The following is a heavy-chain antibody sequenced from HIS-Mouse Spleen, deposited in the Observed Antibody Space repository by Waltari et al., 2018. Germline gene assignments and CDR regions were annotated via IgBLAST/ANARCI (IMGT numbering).Heavy chain of an antibody. CDR2: IYYSGSN. Sequence: QLQLQESGPGLVKPSETLSLTCTVSGGSISSSSYYWGWIRQPPGKGLEWIGSIYYSGSNYCNPYLKSRVTISVDTSKNQFSLKLSSVTAADTAVYYCAREIPYSSSWYDWYFDLWGRGTLVTVSS. CDR1: GGSISSSSYY. CDR3: AREIPYSSSWYDWYFDL. V-gene: IGHV4-39*07. D-gene: IGHD6-13*01. J-gene: IGHJ2*01.